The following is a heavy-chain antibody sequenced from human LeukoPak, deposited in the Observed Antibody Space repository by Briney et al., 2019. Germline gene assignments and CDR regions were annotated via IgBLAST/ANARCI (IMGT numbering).Heavy chain of an antibody. D-gene: IGHD6-19*01. CDR2: IVVGSGNT. Sequence: SVKVSCKASGFTFTSSAMQWVRQARGQRLEWIGWIVVGSGNTNYAQKFQERVTITRDMSTSTAYMELSSLRSGDTAVYYCARGGRSSGWRDYYYMDVWGKGTTVTVSS. CDR1: GFTFTSSA. V-gene: IGHV1-58*02. CDR3: ARGGRSSGWRDYYYMDV. J-gene: IGHJ6*03.